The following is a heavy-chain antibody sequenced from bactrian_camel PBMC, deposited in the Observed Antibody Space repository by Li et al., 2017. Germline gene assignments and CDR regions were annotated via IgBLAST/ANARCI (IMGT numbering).Heavy chain of an antibody. CDR3: AKGRPRLGLVAADLD. CDR1: GFTFSSYA. D-gene: IGHD7*01. V-gene: IGHV3S31*01. CDR2: INSGGGRT. J-gene: IGHJ4*01. Sequence: VQLVESGGGLVQPGGSLRLSCAASGFTFSSYAMFWVRQAPGKGLEWVSAINSGGGRTYYADSVKGRFTSSRDNAKNTLYLQLDSLSTEDTATYYCAKGRPRLGLVAADLDRGQGTQVTVS.